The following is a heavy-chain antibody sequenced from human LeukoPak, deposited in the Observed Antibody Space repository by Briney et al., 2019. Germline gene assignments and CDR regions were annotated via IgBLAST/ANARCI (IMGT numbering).Heavy chain of an antibody. D-gene: IGHD3-10*01. CDR1: GGSISSYY. Sequence: SETLSLTCTVSGGSISSYYWSWIRQPPGKGLEWIGYIYYSGSTNYNPSLKSRVTISVDTSKNQFSLKLSSVTAADTAVYYCASVFYYGPGEYGMDVWGQGTTVTVSS. J-gene: IGHJ6*02. CDR2: IYYSGST. V-gene: IGHV4-59*08. CDR3: ASVFYYGPGEYGMDV.